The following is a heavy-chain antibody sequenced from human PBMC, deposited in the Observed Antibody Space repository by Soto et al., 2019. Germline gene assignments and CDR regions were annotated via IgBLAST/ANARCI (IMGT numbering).Heavy chain of an antibody. CDR1: GGYISTYY. D-gene: IGHD5-12*01. CDR2: IYYTGST. J-gene: IGHJ4*02. Sequence: QVQLQESGPGLVKPSETLSLTCTVSGGYISTYYWSWIRQPPGKGLEWIGNIYYTGSTNYNPALKRRITISVHSSKNQYSLKLTSLNSADTAVYYCARGRRNFLSGYDSALEYWGQGTLVTVSS. CDR3: ARGRRNFLSGYDSALEY. V-gene: IGHV4-59*01.